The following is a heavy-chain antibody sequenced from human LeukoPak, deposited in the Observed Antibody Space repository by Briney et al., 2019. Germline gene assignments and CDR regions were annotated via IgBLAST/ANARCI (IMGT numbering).Heavy chain of an antibody. D-gene: IGHD3-16*02. Sequence: PGGSLRLSCAASGFTFGSYSMNWVRQAPGKGLEWVSSISSSSSYIYYADSVKGRSTISRDNAKNSLYLQMNSLRAEDTAVYYCARDGDYEITFGGVIAPYYFDYWGQGTLVTVSS. CDR1: GFTFGSYS. V-gene: IGHV3-21*01. CDR3: ARDGDYEITFGGVIAPYYFDY. CDR2: ISSSSSYI. J-gene: IGHJ4*02.